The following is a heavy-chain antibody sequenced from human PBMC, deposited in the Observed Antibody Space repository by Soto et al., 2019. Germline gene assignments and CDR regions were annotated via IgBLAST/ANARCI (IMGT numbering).Heavy chain of an antibody. CDR1: GGTFSSYA. CDR2: IIPIFGTA. V-gene: IGHV1-69*13. Sequence: SVKVSCKASGGTFSSYAISWVRQAPGQGLEWMGGIIPIFGTANYAQKFQGRVTITADESTSTAYMELSSLRSEDTAVYYRASGYCSGGSCYYYYGMDVWGQGTTVTVSS. D-gene: IGHD2-15*01. CDR3: ASGYCSGGSCYYYYGMDV. J-gene: IGHJ6*02.